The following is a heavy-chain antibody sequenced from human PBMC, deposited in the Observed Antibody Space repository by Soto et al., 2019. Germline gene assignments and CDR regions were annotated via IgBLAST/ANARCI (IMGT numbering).Heavy chain of an antibody. CDR1: GGSFSGYQ. CDR2: INDSGNI. CDR3: ARGLILWFGELSRRGGYYYYMDV. D-gene: IGHD3-10*01. V-gene: IGHV4-34*01. Sequence: QVQLQQWGAGLLKPSETLSLTCAVYGGSFSGYQWSWIRQTPGKGLEWIGEINDSGNINYNPSLRSRVTSLVATANKQIALKLSSVTAADTAVYCCARGLILWFGELSRRGGYYYYMDVGGKGTTVTVSS. J-gene: IGHJ6*03.